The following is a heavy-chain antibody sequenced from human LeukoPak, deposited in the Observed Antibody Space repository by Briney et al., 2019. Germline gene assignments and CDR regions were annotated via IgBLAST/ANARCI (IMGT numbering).Heavy chain of an antibody. D-gene: IGHD6-6*01. J-gene: IGHJ3*02. CDR1: GYSFTSYW. V-gene: IGHV5-51*01. CDR2: IYPGDSDT. Sequence: GESLKISCKGSGYSFTSYWIGWVRQMPGKGLEWMGIIYPGDSDTRYSPSFQGQVTISADKSISTAYLQWSSLKASDTAMYYCARPSARPVYSNAFDIWGQGTMVTVSS. CDR3: ARPSARPVYSNAFDI.